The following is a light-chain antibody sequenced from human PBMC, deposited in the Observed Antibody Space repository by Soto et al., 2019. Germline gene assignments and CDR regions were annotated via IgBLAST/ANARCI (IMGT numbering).Light chain of an antibody. V-gene: IGKV3-15*01. J-gene: IGKJ5*01. CDR2: SAS. CDR3: QQYNKWPPIT. CDR1: QSVSSK. Sequence: EIVMTQSPATLSLSPGQRATLSCRASQSVSSKLAWYQQRPGQAPRLLIYSASTRATGIPARFSGSGSGTEFTLTISSLQSEDFAVYYCQQYNKWPPITFGQGTRL.